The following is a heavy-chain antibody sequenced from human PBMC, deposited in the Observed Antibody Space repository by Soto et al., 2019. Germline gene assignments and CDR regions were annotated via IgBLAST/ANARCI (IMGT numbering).Heavy chain of an antibody. D-gene: IGHD3-10*01. CDR3: AKRAYGSDFDY. J-gene: IGHJ4*02. CDR2: ISGSGDSK. V-gene: IGHV3-23*01. CDR1: GFTFSSYA. Sequence: EVQLLESGGGLVQPGGSLRLSCAASGFTFSSYAMSWVRQAPGKGLEWVSVISGSGDSKYYADSVKGRFTISRDNSKNTLYLQMNSLRVDDTAVYYCAKRAYGSDFDYWGQGTLVTVSS.